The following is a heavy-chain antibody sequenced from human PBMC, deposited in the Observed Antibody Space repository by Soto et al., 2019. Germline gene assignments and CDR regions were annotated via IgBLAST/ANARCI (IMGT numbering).Heavy chain of an antibody. J-gene: IGHJ4*02. V-gene: IGHV4-34*01. CDR2: INHSGST. CDR3: ARAGHCSGGSCDLDY. D-gene: IGHD2-15*01. Sequence: PSETLSLTCAVYGGSFSGYYWSWIRQPPGKGLEWIGEINHSGSTNYNPSLKSRVTISVDTSKNQFSLKLSSVTAADTAVYYCARAGHCSGGSCDLDYWGQVTLVTVSS. CDR1: GGSFSGYY.